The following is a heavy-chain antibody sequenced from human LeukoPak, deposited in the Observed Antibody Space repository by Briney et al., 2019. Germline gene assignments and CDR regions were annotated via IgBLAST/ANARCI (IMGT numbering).Heavy chain of an antibody. J-gene: IGHJ5*02. CDR3: ARHYSSSGDWFDP. CDR1: GFTFSDYY. CDR2: IYYSGST. D-gene: IGHD6-13*01. V-gene: IGHV4-39*01. Sequence: GSLRLSCAASGFTFSDYYMSWIRQAPGKGLEWIGSIYYSGSTYYNPSLKSRVTISVDTSKNQFSLKLSSVTAADTAVYYCARHYSSSGDWFDPWGQGTLVTVSS.